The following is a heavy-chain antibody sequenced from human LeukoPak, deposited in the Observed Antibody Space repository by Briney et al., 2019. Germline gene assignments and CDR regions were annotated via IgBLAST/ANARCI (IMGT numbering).Heavy chain of an antibody. D-gene: IGHD5-18*01. J-gene: IGHJ4*02. CDR3: ARRGEAMYPFDF. CDR2: IYPGDSDT. CDR1: GYSFTSYG. Sequence: GESLKISCTDSGYSFTSYGIGWVRQMPGKGLEWMGFIYPGDSDTRYSPSFQGQVTISADKSINTAYLQWSSLKASDTAIYYCARRGEAMYPFDFWGQGTLVTVSS. V-gene: IGHV5-51*01.